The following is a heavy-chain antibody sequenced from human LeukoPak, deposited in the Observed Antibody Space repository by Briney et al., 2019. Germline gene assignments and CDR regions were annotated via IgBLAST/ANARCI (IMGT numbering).Heavy chain of an antibody. J-gene: IGHJ6*03. Sequence: SETLSLTCTVSGGSISSYYWSWIRQPAGKGLEWIGRIYTSGSTNYNPSLKSRVTMSVDTSRNQFSLKLSSVTAADTAVYYCARDFFSPEQQLASTHYYYYYMDVWGKGTTVTISS. CDR2: IYTSGST. CDR3: ARDFFSPEQQLASTHYYYYYMDV. V-gene: IGHV4-4*07. CDR1: GGSISSYY. D-gene: IGHD6-13*01.